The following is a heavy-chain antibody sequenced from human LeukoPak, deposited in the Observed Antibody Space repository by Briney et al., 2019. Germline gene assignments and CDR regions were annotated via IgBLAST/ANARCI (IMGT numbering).Heavy chain of an antibody. Sequence: GGSLRLSCAASGFTFSTYWMHWVRQAPGKGLVWVSRISSDGSNTNYADSVKGRFTISRDNAKNSLYLQMNSLRAEDTAVYYCARDNGDWFDPWGQGTLVTVSS. J-gene: IGHJ5*02. V-gene: IGHV3-74*01. D-gene: IGHD4-17*01. CDR2: ISSDGSNT. CDR1: GFTFSTYW. CDR3: ARDNGDWFDP.